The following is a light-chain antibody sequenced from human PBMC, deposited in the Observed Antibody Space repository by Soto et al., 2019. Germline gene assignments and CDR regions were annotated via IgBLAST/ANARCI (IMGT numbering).Light chain of an antibody. J-gene: IGLJ3*02. CDR2: EVN. CDR1: RSDVGGYNY. V-gene: IGLV2-14*01. CDR3: SSYTTSSTWV. Sequence: QSALTQPASVSGSPGQSITISCSGTRSDVGGYNYVSWYQQYPGKAPKLMIYEVNNRPSGVSNRFSGSKSANTASLTISGLQAEDEADYYCSSYTTSSTWVFGGGTKVTVL.